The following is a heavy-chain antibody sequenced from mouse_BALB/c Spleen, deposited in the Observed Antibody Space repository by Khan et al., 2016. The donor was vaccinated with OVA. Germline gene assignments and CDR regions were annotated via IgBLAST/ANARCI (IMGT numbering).Heavy chain of an antibody. CDR1: GDSITSGY. Sequence: VQLQQSGPSLVKPSQTLSLTCSVTGDSITSGYWSWIRKFPGNKLEYMGYMIYTGYTYYNPSLKSRISITRHTHKNQNYLQLNSVTTEDTAKYYCARSTYRYAFVYWGQGTLVTVSA. CDR2: MIYTGYT. CDR3: ARSTYRYAFVY. V-gene: IGHV3-8*02. D-gene: IGHD2-14*01. J-gene: IGHJ3*01.